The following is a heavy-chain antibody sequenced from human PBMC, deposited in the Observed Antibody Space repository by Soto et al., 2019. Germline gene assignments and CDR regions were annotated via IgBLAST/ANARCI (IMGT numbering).Heavy chain of an antibody. Sequence: SETLSLTCTVSGASISYGGFSWSWIRQSPGKGLEWIGYISHLESTYFHPSFKSRLTMSIDRTRNQFSLKLSSVTAADMAVYYCARGGGYDSFDYWGQGVLVTDSS. CDR1: GASISYGGFS. V-gene: IGHV4-30-2*06. CDR3: ARGGGYDSFDY. D-gene: IGHD5-12*01. J-gene: IGHJ4*02. CDR2: ISHLEST.